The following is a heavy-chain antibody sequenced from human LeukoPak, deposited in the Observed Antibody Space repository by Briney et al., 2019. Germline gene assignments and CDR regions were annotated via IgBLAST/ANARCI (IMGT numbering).Heavy chain of an antibody. CDR3: ARDEPRTQAMVFDY. CDR1: GVSISSSSYY. CDR2: FYYSGST. V-gene: IGHV4-39*07. D-gene: IGHD5-18*01. J-gene: IGHJ4*01. Sequence: SETLSLTCTVSGVSISSSSYYWGWFRQPPGKGLEWIGSFYYSGSTYYDPSLESRVTISVDTSKNQFSLTLNSATAADTAVYYCARDEPRTQAMVFDYWGHGTLVTVSS.